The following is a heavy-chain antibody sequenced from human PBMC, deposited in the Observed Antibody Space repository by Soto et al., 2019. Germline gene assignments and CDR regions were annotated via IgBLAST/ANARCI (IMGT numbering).Heavy chain of an antibody. J-gene: IGHJ4*02. CDR2: ISSSSSYI. Sequence: GSLRLSCAASGFTFSSYSMNWVRQAPGKGLEWVSSISSSSSYIYYADSVKGRFTISRGNAKNSLYLQMNSLRAEDTAVYYCARGGSYSTTTCDYWGQGTLVTVSS. D-gene: IGHD1-26*01. CDR1: GFTFSSYS. CDR3: ARGGSYSTTTCDY. V-gene: IGHV3-21*01.